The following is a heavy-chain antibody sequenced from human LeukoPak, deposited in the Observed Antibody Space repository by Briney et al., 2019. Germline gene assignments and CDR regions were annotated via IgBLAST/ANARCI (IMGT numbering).Heavy chain of an antibody. D-gene: IGHD2-2*01. CDR3: ARGFTVGDQLLKSNYFDY. Sequence: SETLSLTCAVYGGSFSGYYWSWIRQPPGKGLEWIGEINHSGSTNYNPSLKSRVTISVDTSKNQFSLKLSSVSAADTAVYYCARGFTVGDQLLKSNYFDYWGQGTLVTVSS. J-gene: IGHJ4*02. CDR1: GGSFSGYY. V-gene: IGHV4-34*01. CDR2: INHSGST.